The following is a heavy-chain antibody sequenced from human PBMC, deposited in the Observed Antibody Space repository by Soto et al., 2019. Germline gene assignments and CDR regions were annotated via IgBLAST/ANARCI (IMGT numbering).Heavy chain of an antibody. Sequence: QVQLVQSGAAVTTPGASVKVSCKASGYLFRSHCIYWVRQAPGQGLQWLGIINPGGGRTAYAQKFQGRVTVTRDMSTSTGYMELTSRTYDDTAGDYGARDVSGPGAAYGMDVGGQGTTVTV. CDR1: GYLFRSHC. D-gene: IGHD2-2*01. V-gene: IGHV1-46*01. CDR2: INPGGGRT. CDR3: ARDVSGPGAAYGMDV. J-gene: IGHJ6*02.